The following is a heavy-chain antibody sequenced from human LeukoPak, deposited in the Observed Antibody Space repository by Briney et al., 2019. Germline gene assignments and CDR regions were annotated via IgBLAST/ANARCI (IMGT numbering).Heavy chain of an antibody. V-gene: IGHV1-24*01. D-gene: IGHD4-23*01. CDR3: ATDLATVVIVTNY. J-gene: IGHJ4*02. Sequence: ASVKVSCKVSGYTLTKLSIHWVRQAPGKGLEWMVGFDPGDGETVYAQKFQGRVTMTEDTSTDTAYMELSSLRSEDTAVYYCATDLATVVIVTNYWGQGTLVTVSS. CDR2: FDPGDGET. CDR1: GYTLTKLS.